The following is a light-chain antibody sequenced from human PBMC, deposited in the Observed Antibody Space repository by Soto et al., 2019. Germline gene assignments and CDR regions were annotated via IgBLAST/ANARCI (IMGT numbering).Light chain of an antibody. CDR2: DAS. CDR1: QSVSSY. J-gene: IGKJ5*01. CDR3: QHRSIWPVS. Sequence: EILLTQSPDTLSLSPGERATLSCRASQSVSSYLAWYQQKPGQAPRLLIFDASTRATGIPARFSGSGSGTDFTLTISSXEPEDFAVYYCQHRSIWPVSFGQGTRLEIK. V-gene: IGKV3-11*01.